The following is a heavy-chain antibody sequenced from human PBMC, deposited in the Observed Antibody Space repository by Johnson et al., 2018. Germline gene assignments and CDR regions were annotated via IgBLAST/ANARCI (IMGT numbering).Heavy chain of an antibody. J-gene: IGHJ6*03. V-gene: IGHV6-1*01. CDR1: GDSVSSNSVA. Sequence: QVQLQQSGPGLVKPSQTLSLPCAISGDSVSSNSVAWNWIRQSPSRGLEWLGRTYYRSKWYNDYAASVKSRITINPATSKKQFSLQLTSVTPEDTAVYYCTRARYYYYYYRDVWGEGTKVTVS. CDR3: TRARYYYYYYRDV. CDR2: TYYRSKWYN.